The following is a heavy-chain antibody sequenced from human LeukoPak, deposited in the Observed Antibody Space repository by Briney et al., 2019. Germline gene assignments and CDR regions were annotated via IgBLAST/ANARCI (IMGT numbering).Heavy chain of an antibody. CDR1: GYTFTSYA. CDR2: ISAYNGNT. Sequence: ASVKVSCKASGYTFTSYAMHWVRQAPGQGLEWMGWISAYNGNTNYAQKFQGRVTITADESTSTAYMELSSLRSEDTAVYYCARVPTPYADFWSGYYAYFDYWGQGTLVTVSS. D-gene: IGHD3-3*01. CDR3: ARVPTPYADFWSGYYAYFDY. J-gene: IGHJ4*02. V-gene: IGHV1-3*01.